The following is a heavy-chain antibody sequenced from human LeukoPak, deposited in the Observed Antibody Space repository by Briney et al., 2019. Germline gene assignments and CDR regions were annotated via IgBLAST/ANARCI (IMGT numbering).Heavy chain of an antibody. CDR1: GGSISSYS. V-gene: IGHV4-59*08. D-gene: IGHD3-10*01. J-gene: IGHJ6*02. Sequence: PSETLSLTCTVSGGSISSYSWSWIRQPPGKGLEWIGYIYYNGSTNYNPSLKSRVTISVDTSKNQFSLKLSSVTAADTAVYYCATSRSGSYFYGMDVWGQGTTVTVSS. CDR2: IYYNGST. CDR3: ATSRSGSYFYGMDV.